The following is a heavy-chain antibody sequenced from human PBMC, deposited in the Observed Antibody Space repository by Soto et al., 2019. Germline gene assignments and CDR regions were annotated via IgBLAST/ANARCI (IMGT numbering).Heavy chain of an antibody. CDR2: IWYDGSNK. CDR1: GFTFISYG. J-gene: IGHJ6*02. CDR3: ARDVSDILTGYYYYGMDV. D-gene: IGHD3-9*01. Sequence: GGSLRLSCAASGFTFISYGMHWVRQAPGKGLEWVAVIWYDGSNKYYADSVKGRFTISRDNSKNTLYLQMNSLRAEDTAVYYCARDVSDILTGYYYYGMDVWGQGTTVTVSS. V-gene: IGHV3-33*01.